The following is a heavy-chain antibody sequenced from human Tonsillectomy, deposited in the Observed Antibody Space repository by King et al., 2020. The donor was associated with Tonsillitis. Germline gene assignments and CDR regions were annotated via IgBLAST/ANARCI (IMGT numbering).Heavy chain of an antibody. D-gene: IGHD6-19*01. CDR2: ISGSGGST. CDR3: AKGAPGIAVAGSGAFDY. CDR1: GFTFSSYA. J-gene: IGHJ4*02. V-gene: IGHV3-23*04. Sequence: VQLVESGGDLVQPGGSLRLSCAASGFTFSSYAMSWVRQAPGKGLEWVSTISGSGGSTYYADSVKGRFTISRDNSENTLYLQMNSLRAEDTAVYYCAKGAPGIAVAGSGAFDYWGQGTQVTVSS.